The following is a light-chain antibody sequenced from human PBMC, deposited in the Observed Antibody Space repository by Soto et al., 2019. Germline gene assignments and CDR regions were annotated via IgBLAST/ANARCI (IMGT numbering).Light chain of an antibody. CDR1: QSISIW. CDR3: QQYKDYSWT. V-gene: IGKV1-5*03. J-gene: IGKJ1*01. Sequence: DIQMTQSPSTLSASVGDRVAITCRASQSISIWLAWYQQKPGKAPKLLIYKASSLESGVPSRSSGSGSGTEFTLTISSLQPDDFATYYCQQYKDYSWTFGQGTKVEIK. CDR2: KAS.